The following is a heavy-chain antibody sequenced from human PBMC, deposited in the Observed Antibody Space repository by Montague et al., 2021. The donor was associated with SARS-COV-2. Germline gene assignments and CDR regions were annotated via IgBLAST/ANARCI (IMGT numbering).Heavy chain of an antibody. CDR2: VHHDGSSGSA. CDR3: ARVFDNSGYARDY. CDR1: GGSFKNYY. Sequence: SETLSLTCTVSGGSFKNYYWGWIRQPPGKGLEWIGYVHHDGSSGSANYNPSVWSRVTISVDTSKKQFSLHLSSVTPADTAVYFCARVFDNSGYARDYWGQGTQVTVSS. J-gene: IGHJ4*02. D-gene: IGHD5-12*01. V-gene: IGHV4-59*01.